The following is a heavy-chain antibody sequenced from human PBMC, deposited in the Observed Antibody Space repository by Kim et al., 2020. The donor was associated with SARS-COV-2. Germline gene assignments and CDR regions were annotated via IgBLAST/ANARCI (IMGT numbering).Heavy chain of an antibody. J-gene: IGHJ4*02. Sequence: RDSPSFQGQVTISADKSISTAYLQWSSLKASDTAMYYCARRTEGGWSDYWGQGTLVTVSS. D-gene: IGHD6-19*01. CDR3: ARRTEGGWSDY. V-gene: IGHV5-51*01.